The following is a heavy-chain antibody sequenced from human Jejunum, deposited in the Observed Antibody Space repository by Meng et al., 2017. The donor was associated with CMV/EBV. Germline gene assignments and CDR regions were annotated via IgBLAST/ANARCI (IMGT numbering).Heavy chain of an antibody. Sequence: AASGLTFSNFGMQWVRQAPGKGLEAVAIISYDGNKKFYAESVKGRFTISRDNSNKTLYLQMNSLRAEDTAVYYCAKGEWYSGSYMDYWGQGTLVTVSS. D-gene: IGHD1-26*01. CDR1: GLTFSNFG. J-gene: IGHJ4*02. CDR2: ISYDGNKK. V-gene: IGHV3-30*18. CDR3: AKGEWYSGSYMDY.